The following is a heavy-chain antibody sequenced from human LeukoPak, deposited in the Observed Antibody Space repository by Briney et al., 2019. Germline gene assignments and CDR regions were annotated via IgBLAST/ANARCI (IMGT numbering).Heavy chain of an antibody. Sequence: SETLSLTCTVSGGSISSYYWSWIRQPPGKGLEWIGYIYYSGSTNYNPSLKSRVTISVDTSKNQFSLKVSSVTAADTAVYFCARHASTPNSSGRLDYRGQGTLVTVSS. CDR3: ARHASTPNSSGRLDY. V-gene: IGHV4-59*08. CDR1: GGSISSYY. D-gene: IGHD6-19*01. J-gene: IGHJ4*02. CDR2: IYYSGST.